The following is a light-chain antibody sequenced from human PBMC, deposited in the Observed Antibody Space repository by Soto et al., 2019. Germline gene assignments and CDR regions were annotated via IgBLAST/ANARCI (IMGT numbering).Light chain of an antibody. CDR3: QQYDSLPLN. V-gene: IGKV1-33*01. Sequence: DIQMTQSPPSLSASVGDRVTITCQASEHINNYLNWYQQIPGKAPKLLIYDASNLAAGAPSRFSGSGSGTAFTFAISGLQPDDVATYYCQQYDSLPLNLGGGTKVDSK. CDR2: DAS. CDR1: EHINNY. J-gene: IGKJ4*01.